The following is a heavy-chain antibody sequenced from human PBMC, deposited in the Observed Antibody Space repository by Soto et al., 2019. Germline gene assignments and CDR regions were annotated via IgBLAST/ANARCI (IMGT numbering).Heavy chain of an antibody. V-gene: IGHV3-30*03. CDR3: ARTFHDRSGLGW. Sequence: QVQLVESGGGVVQPGRSLRLSCAASGFTFSSYGMHWVRQAPGKGLEWVAVISYDGSNKYYADSVKGRFTISRDNSKNTLYLQMNSLRAEDTAVYYCARTFHDRSGLGWWGQGTLVTVSS. J-gene: IGHJ4*02. CDR1: GFTFSSYG. D-gene: IGHD3-22*01. CDR2: ISYDGSNK.